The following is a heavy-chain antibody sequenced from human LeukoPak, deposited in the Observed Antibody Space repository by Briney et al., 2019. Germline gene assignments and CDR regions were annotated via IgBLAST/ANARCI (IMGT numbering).Heavy chain of an antibody. CDR3: ASFYGSGFSFDY. V-gene: IGHV4-4*02. Sequence: PSETLSLTCAVSGGSISSSNWWSWVRQPPGKGLEWIGSIYHSGSTYYNPSLRSRVTISVDTSKNQFSLKLSSVTAADTAVYFCASFYGSGFSFDYWGQGTLVTVSS. CDR1: GGSISSSNW. D-gene: IGHD3-10*01. J-gene: IGHJ4*02. CDR2: IYHSGST.